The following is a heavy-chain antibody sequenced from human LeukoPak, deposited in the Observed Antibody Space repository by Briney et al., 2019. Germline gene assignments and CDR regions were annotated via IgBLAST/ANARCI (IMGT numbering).Heavy chain of an antibody. CDR2: IHYGGST. CDR3: ARQWDGDY. CDR1: GGSISSSSYY. Sequence: SETLSLTCTVSGGSISSSSYYWGWIRQPPGKGLEWIGNIHYGGSTNYNPSLKSRVTISVDTSKNQFFLNLRSVTAADTAVYYCARQWDGDYWGQGTLVTVSS. V-gene: IGHV4-61*05. J-gene: IGHJ4*02. D-gene: IGHD1-26*01.